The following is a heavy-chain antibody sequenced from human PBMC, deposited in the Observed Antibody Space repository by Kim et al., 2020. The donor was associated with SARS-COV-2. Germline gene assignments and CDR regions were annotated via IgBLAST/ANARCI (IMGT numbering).Heavy chain of an antibody. CDR2: ISGSGGST. CDR3: AKPGESTVPVHGDLFDY. Sequence: GGSLRLSCAASGFTFSSYAMSWVRQAPGKGLEWVSAISGSGGSTYYADSVKGRFTISRDNSKNTLYLQMNSLRAEDTAVYYCAKPGESTVPVHGDLFDYWGQGTLVTVSS. V-gene: IGHV3-23*01. J-gene: IGHJ4*02. CDR1: GFTFSSYA. D-gene: IGHD4-17*01.